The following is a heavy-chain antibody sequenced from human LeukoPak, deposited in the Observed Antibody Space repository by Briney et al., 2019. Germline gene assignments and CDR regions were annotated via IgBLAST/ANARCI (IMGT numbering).Heavy chain of an antibody. V-gene: IGHV3-7*03. CDR2: IKKDGSEK. CDR1: GFTFSSYA. D-gene: IGHD2-8*01. Sequence: GGSLRLSCAASGFTFSSYAMSWVRQAPGKGLEWVANIKKDGSEKYYVDSVRGRFTISRDNAKNSLHLQMNSLRAEDTAVYYCAKDHRTIDAFDIWGQGTMVTVSS. J-gene: IGHJ3*02. CDR3: AKDHRTIDAFDI.